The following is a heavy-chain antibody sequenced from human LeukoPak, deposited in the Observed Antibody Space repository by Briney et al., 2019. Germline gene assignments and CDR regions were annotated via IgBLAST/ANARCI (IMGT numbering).Heavy chain of an antibody. CDR3: ARFFVAVAGYYFDY. CDR1: GGSFSSGTSYY. CDR2: IYYTGST. V-gene: IGHV4-39*07. J-gene: IGHJ4*02. Sequence: SETLSLTCTVSGGSFSSGTSYYWDWIRQPPGKGLEWIGSIYYTGSTYYNPSLKSRVTISVDTSKNQFSLKLSSVTAADTAVYYCARFFVAVAGYYFDYWGQGTLVTVSS. D-gene: IGHD6-19*01.